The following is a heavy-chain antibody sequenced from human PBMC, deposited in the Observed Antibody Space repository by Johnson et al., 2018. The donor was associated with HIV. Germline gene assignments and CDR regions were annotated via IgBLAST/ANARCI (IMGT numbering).Heavy chain of an antibody. CDR2: ISWNSGRI. V-gene: IGHV3-9*01. J-gene: IGHJ3*02. CDR1: GFTFDDYG. D-gene: IGHD7-27*01. Sequence: EVQVVESGGGVVQPGRSLRLSCAASGFTFDDYGMSWVRQAPGKGLEWVSGISWNSGRIGYADSVKGRFTISRDNAKNSLYLQMNSLRVEDTAVYYCARGPPLGDAFDIWGQGTMVTVSS. CDR3: ARGPPLGDAFDI.